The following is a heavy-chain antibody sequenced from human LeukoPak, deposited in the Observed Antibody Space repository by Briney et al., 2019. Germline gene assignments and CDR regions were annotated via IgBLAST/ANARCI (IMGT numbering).Heavy chain of an antibody. CDR3: ARGGTGGYYRYYYYYYGMDV. V-gene: IGHV4-34*01. D-gene: IGHD3-3*01. J-gene: IGHJ6*02. Sequence: SETLSLTCAVYGGSFSGYYWSWIRQPPGKGLEWIGEINHSGSTNYNPSLKSRVTISVDTSKNQFSLKLSSVTAADTAVYYCARGGTGGYYRYYYYYYGMDVWGQGTTVTVSS. CDR1: GGSFSGYY. CDR2: INHSGST.